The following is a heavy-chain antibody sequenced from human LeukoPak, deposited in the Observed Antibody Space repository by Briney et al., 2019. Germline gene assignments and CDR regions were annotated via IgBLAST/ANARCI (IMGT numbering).Heavy chain of an antibody. Sequence: GGSLRLSCAASGFTFSSYAMSWVRQAPGKGLEWVSYISSSGSTIYYADSVKGRFTISRDNAKNSLYLQMNSLRAEDTAVYYCASSTFMVRGVIRGGDDYWGQGTLVTVSS. CDR2: ISSSGSTI. CDR1: GFTFSSYA. V-gene: IGHV3-48*04. CDR3: ASSTFMVRGVIRGGDDY. D-gene: IGHD3-10*01. J-gene: IGHJ4*02.